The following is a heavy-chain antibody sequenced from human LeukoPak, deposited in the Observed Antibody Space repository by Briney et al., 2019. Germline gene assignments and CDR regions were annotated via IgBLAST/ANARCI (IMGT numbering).Heavy chain of an antibody. CDR3: ARDSGGSGTSLDC. Sequence: GGSLRLSCAASGFTFSIYGMHWVRQAPGKGLEWVAVISYDGSNIYYADSVKGRFTISRDNAKNSLYLQMNSLRAEDTAVYYCARDSGGSGTSLDCWGQGTLVTVSS. V-gene: IGHV3-33*05. CDR2: ISYDGSNI. J-gene: IGHJ4*02. D-gene: IGHD3-10*01. CDR1: GFTFSIYG.